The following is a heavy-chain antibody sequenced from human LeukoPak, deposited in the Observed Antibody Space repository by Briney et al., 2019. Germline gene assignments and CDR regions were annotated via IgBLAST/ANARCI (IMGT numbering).Heavy chain of an antibody. CDR3: ARQNDFRLDY. Sequence: GESLKISCKGSGYTFTSYWVGWVRQMPGKGLEWMGIIYPGDSDMRYSPSFQGQVTISADKSISTAYLQWSSLKASDTAIYYCARQNDFRLDYWGQGTLVTVSS. CDR2: IYPGDSDM. V-gene: IGHV5-51*01. CDR1: GYTFTSYW. D-gene: IGHD3-3*01. J-gene: IGHJ4*02.